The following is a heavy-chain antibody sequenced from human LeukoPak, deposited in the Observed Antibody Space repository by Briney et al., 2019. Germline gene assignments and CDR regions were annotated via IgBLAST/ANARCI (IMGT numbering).Heavy chain of an antibody. V-gene: IGHV4-34*01. Sequence: PSETLSLTCAVYGGSFSGYYWSWIRQPPGEGLEWIGEINHSGSTNYNPSLKSRVTISVDTSKNQFSLKLSSVTAADTAVYYCARVGSSWYPYYFQHWGQGTLVTVSS. CDR2: INHSGST. CDR1: GGSFSGYY. J-gene: IGHJ1*01. CDR3: ARVGSSWYPYYFQH. D-gene: IGHD6-13*01.